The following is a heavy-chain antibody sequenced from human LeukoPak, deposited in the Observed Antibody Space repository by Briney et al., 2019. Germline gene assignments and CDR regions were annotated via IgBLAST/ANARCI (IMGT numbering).Heavy chain of an antibody. CDR1: GFTFSYYS. V-gene: IGHV3-48*01. D-gene: IGHD2-2*01. CDR3: ARAAGVPAARFDY. CDR2: ISDSSETK. J-gene: IGHJ4*02. Sequence: GGSLRLSCAASGFTFSYYSMNWVRQAPGKGLQWVSHISDSSETKYYADSVQGRFTISRDNAKNSLYLQMNSLRAEDTAVYYCARAAGVPAARFDYWGQGALVTVSS.